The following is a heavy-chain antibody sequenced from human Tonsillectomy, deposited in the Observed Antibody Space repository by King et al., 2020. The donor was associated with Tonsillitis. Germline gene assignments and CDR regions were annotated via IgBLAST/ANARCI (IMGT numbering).Heavy chain of an antibody. CDR2: INWNGGDT. J-gene: IGHJ4*02. D-gene: IGHD1-1*01. Sequence: VQLVESGGVVVQPGGSLRLSCAASGFTFGDYMIHWVRQAPGKGLEWFSLINWNGGDTYYADSGKGRFTISRDNSQNSLYLQMNSLRTEDTALYYCAKDKGGWKGFDYWGQGTLVTVSS. V-gene: IGHV3-43*01. CDR1: GFTFGDYM. CDR3: AKDKGGWKGFDY.